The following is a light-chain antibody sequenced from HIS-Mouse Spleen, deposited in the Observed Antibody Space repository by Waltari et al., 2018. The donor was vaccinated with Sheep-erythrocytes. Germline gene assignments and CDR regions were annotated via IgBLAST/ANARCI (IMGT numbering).Light chain of an antibody. CDR2: DVS. V-gene: IGLV2-11*01. CDR1: SSDVGGYNY. CDR3: CSYAGSYNHV. Sequence: QSALTQPRSVSGSPGQSVTISCTGTSSDVGGYNYVSWYQQHPGKAPKLMIDDVSKRPSGVPRRCSGAKSGHTASLTISGLQAEDEADYYCCSYAGSYNHVFATGTKVTVL. J-gene: IGLJ1*01.